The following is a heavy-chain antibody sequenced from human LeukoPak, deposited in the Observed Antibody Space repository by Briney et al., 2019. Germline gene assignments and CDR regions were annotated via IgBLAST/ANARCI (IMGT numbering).Heavy chain of an antibody. Sequence: PGGSLRLSCAASGITFRSYSMNWVRQAPGRGLEWISSISSSSSYIYYADSVKGRFTISRDNAKNSLYLQMNSLRAEDTAVYYCARDITIFGVVIADWGQGTLVTVSS. CDR2: ISSSSSYI. V-gene: IGHV3-21*01. CDR3: ARDITIFGVVIAD. CDR1: GITFRSYS. J-gene: IGHJ4*02. D-gene: IGHD3-3*01.